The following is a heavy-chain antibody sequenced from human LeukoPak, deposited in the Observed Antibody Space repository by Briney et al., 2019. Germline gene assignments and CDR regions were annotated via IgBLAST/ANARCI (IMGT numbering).Heavy chain of an antibody. J-gene: IGHJ4*02. CDR1: GYRFSSYA. CDR3: ARAPYFDRNNDYPDYYFDF. V-gene: IGHV1-3*04. CDR2: INTGKGNT. Sequence: GASVKVSCKASGYRFSSYAIHWVRQAPGQRLEWMGWINTGKGNTKYSQKLQGRVTIIRDTSASTVYMELSGLRSEDTAVYYCARAPYFDRNNDYPDYYFDFWGQGTLVTVSS. D-gene: IGHD3-9*01.